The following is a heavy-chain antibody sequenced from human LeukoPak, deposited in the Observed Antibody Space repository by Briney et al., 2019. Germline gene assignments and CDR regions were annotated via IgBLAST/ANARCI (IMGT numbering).Heavy chain of an antibody. Sequence: SETLSLTCTVSGDSITSNAYYWGWVRQPPGKGLEWLGAMSYTASTYYNPSLKSRLTISIDTSKSQFSLRLTSVTAADTAVYYCAATRGHYDRGFDPWGQGTLVTVSS. CDR3: AATRGHYDRGFDP. D-gene: IGHD3-16*01. V-gene: IGHV4-39*07. CDR1: GDSITSNAYY. J-gene: IGHJ5*02. CDR2: MSYTAST.